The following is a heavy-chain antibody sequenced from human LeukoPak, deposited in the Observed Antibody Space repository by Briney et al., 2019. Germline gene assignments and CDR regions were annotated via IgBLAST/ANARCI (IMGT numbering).Heavy chain of an antibody. CDR2: IYHSGST. D-gene: IGHD6-19*01. V-gene: IGHV4-4*02. CDR1: GGSISSSNW. Sequence: SETLSLTCAVSGGSISSSNWWSWVRQPPGMGLDGIGEIYHSGSTNYNPSLKSRVTISVDKSKNQFSLKLSSVTAADTAVYYCARGHSSGSWGPAYWGQGTLVTVSS. J-gene: IGHJ4*02. CDR3: ARGHSSGSWGPAY.